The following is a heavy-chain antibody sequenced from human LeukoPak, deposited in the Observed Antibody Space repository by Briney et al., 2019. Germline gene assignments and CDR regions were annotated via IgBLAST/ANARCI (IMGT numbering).Heavy chain of an antibody. J-gene: IGHJ6*02. CDR3: ARTPYYDAMDV. CDR2: INNDGSST. CDR1: GFTFSSYW. Sequence: GGSLRLSCAASGFTFSSYWMHWVRQAPGKGLVWVSRINNDGSSTAYADSVKGRFTISRGNAKNTLYLQTSSLRAEDTAVYYCARTPYYDAMDVWGQGTTVTVSS. V-gene: IGHV3-74*01.